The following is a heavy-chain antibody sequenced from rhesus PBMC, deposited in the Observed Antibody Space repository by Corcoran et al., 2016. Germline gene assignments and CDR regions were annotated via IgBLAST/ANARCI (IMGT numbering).Heavy chain of an antibody. D-gene: IGHD1-26*01. CDR2: IYGSGSST. CDR3: AREDNFYGLDS. Sequence: QLHLQEPGPGLAKPSEPLSFTCAVSGGSLSSRYWSWTRQPPGKGLEWIGYIYGSGSSTTYNPSLKSRVTLSVDTSKNQLSLKLSSVTAADTAVYYCAREDNFYGLDSWGQGVVVTVSS. J-gene: IGHJ6*01. V-gene: IGHV4-169*02. CDR1: GGSLSSRY.